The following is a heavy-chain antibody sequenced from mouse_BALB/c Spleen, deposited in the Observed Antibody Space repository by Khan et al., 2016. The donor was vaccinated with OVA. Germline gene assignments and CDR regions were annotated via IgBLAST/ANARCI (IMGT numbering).Heavy chain of an antibody. CDR1: GFSLTNYG. J-gene: IGHJ4*01. CDR3: ARWFDGYSSLYAMDY. V-gene: IGHV2-6*02. CDR2: IWSDGST. Sequence: VQLKQSGPGLVAPSQSLSITCTVSGFSLTNYGVHWVRQPPGKGLEWLVVIWSDGSTNYNSVLKSRLSISKDNSKSQVFLKMNSLQTDDTAIYYCARWFDGYSSLYAMDYWGQGTSVTGSS. D-gene: IGHD2-3*01.